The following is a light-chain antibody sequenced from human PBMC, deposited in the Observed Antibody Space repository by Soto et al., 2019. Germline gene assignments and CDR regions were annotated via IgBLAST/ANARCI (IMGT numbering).Light chain of an antibody. CDR1: SSNIGAGYD. J-gene: IGLJ3*02. V-gene: IGLV1-40*01. CDR3: QSHDSSLSGWV. CDR2: GNS. Sequence: QSVLTQPPSVSGAPGQRVTISCTGSSSNIGAGYDVHWYQQRPGTAPKLLIYGNSNRPSGVPDRFSGSKSGTSASLAITGLQAEDEADYYCQSHDSSLSGWVFGGGTTLTVL.